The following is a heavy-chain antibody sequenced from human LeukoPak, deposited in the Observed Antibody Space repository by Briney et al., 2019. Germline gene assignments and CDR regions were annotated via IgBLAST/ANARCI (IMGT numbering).Heavy chain of an antibody. CDR3: ARAGLYSSSPDFDY. D-gene: IGHD6-6*01. CDR2: ISYDGSNK. Sequence: GGSLRLSCAASGFTFSSYAMHWVRQAPGKGLEWVAVISYDGSNKYYADSVKGRFTISRDNSKNTLYLQMNSLRAEDTAVYYCARAGLYSSSPDFDYWGQGTLVTVSS. CDR1: GFTFSSYA. J-gene: IGHJ4*02. V-gene: IGHV3-30-3*01.